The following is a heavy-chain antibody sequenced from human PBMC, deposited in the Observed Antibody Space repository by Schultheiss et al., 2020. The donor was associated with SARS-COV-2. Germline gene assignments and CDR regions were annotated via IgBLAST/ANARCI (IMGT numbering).Heavy chain of an antibody. D-gene: IGHD2-15*01. CDR1: GGSFSGYY. Sequence: SQTLSPTCAVYGGSFSGYYWSWIRQPPGRGLEWIGYVYYTGITNYNPSLRSRVTISADTSKNQFSLKLRSITAADTAVYFCARDTYCSGGSCFDWYVDVWGRGTLVTVSS. V-gene: IGHV4-59*01. CDR3: ARDTYCSGGSCFDWYVDV. J-gene: IGHJ2*01. CDR2: VYYTGIT.